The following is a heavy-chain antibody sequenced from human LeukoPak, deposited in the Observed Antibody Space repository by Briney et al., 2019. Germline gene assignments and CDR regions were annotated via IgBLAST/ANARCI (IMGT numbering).Heavy chain of an antibody. Sequence: SETLSLTCAVSGYSISSGYYWGWIRQPPGKGLEWIGSIYHSGSTNYNPSLKSRVTISVDTSKNQFSLKLSSVTAADTAVYYCARGHRGEFDYWGQGTLVTVSS. V-gene: IGHV4-38-2*01. J-gene: IGHJ4*02. CDR2: IYHSGST. CDR3: ARGHRGEFDY. CDR1: GYSISSGYY. D-gene: IGHD3-10*01.